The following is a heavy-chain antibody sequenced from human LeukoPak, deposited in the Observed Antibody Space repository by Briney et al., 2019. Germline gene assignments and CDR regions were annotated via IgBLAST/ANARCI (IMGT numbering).Heavy chain of an antibody. V-gene: IGHV3-9*01. CDR1: GFTFDDYA. J-gene: IGHJ4*02. CDR3: AKDIRD. Sequence: PGGSLRLSCAVSGFTFDDYAMHWVRQAPGKGLEWVSGISWNSGSIGYADSVKGRFTISRDNAKDSLYLQMNSLRAEDTALYYCAKDIRDWGQGTLVTVSA. CDR2: ISWNSGSI.